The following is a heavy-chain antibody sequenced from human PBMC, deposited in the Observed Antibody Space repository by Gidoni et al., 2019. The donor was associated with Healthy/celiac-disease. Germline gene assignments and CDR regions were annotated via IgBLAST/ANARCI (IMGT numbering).Heavy chain of an antibody. CDR1: GGSIRSYY. D-gene: IGHD2-2*01. V-gene: IGHV4-59*01. Sequence: QVQLQESGPGLVKPSETLSLTCTVSGGSIRSYYWRWIRQPPVKGLEWIGYIYYSGSTNYNPSLKGRVTISVDTSKNQFSLKLSSVTAADTAVYYCARALRYCSSTSCPDPDYYGMDVWGQGTTVTVSS. CDR3: ARALRYCSSTSCPDPDYYGMDV. J-gene: IGHJ6*02. CDR2: IYYSGST.